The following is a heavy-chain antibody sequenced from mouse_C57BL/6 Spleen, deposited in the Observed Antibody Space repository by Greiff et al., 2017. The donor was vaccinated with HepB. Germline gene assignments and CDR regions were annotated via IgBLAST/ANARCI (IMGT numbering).Heavy chain of an antibody. CDR1: GYTFTEYT. V-gene: IGHV1-62-2*01. D-gene: IGHD1-1*01. Sequence: LQESGAELVKPGASVKLSCTASGYTFTEYTIHWVKQRSGQGLEWIGWFYPGSGSIKYNEKFKDKATLTADKSSSTVYMELSRLTSEDSAVYFCARHRYYYGSSPYAMDYWGQGTSVTVSS. CDR2: FYPGSGSI. CDR3: ARHRYYYGSSPYAMDY. J-gene: IGHJ4*01.